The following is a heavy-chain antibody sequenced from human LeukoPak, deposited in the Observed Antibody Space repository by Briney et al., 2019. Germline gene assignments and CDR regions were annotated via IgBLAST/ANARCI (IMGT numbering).Heavy chain of an antibody. CDR2: IIPIFGTA. CDR1: GGTFSSYA. J-gene: IGHJ4*02. CDR3: ASNPLNYYGSGSYYNY. V-gene: IGHV1-69*13. D-gene: IGHD3-10*01. Sequence: GASVKVSCKASGGTFSSYAISWVRQAPGQGLEWMGGIIPIFGTANYAQKFQGRVTITADESTSTAYMELSSLRSEDTAVYYCASNPLNYYGSGSYYNYWGQGTLVTVSS.